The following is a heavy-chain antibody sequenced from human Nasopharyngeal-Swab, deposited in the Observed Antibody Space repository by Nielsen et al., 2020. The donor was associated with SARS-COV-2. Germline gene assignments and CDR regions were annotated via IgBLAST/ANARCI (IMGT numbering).Heavy chain of an antibody. CDR2: INHSGST. CDR3: ARGRGRSPSRVYYYYMDV. Sequence: WIRQPPGKGLEWIGEINHSGSTNYNPSLKSRVTISVDTSKNQFSLKLSSVTAADTAVYYCARGRGRSPSRVYYYYMDVWGKGTTVTVSS. J-gene: IGHJ6*03. D-gene: IGHD6-6*01. V-gene: IGHV4-34*01.